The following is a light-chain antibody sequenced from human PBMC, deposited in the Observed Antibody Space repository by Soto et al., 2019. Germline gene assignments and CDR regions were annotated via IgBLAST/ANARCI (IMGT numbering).Light chain of an antibody. V-gene: IGKV3-20*01. Sequence: VLTQSPGTLSLSPGERATLSCRTSQTVSANYLAWYQQKPGRAPRLLIYGVYTRANGIPDRFSGTGSGTGFSLTIHRLEPEDFAMYYCQQYFTSPLTFGGGTRVEIK. CDR3: QQYFTSPLT. CDR2: GVY. J-gene: IGKJ4*01. CDR1: QTVSANY.